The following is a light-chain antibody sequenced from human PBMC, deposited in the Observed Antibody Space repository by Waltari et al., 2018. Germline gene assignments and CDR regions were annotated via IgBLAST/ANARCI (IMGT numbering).Light chain of an antibody. CDR1: SSNIEINY. CDR2: ETN. Sequence: QSVLTQPPSVSAAPGQKVTISCSGSSSNIEINYVSWYQQLPGTAPKLPILETNRRPSVVPDGTCGSKSCTSATLGITGLQTGDEADYYCGTWYSSPSGGRWVFGGGTTLTVL. V-gene: IGLV1-51*02. CDR3: GTWYSSPSGGRWV. J-gene: IGLJ3*02.